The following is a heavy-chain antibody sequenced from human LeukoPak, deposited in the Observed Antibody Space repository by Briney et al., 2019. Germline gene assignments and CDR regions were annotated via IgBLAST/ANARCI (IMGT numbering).Heavy chain of an antibody. CDR2: ISSSSSTI. Sequence: GGSLRLSCAASGFTFSSYSMNWVRQAPGKGLEWVSYISSSSSTIYYAGSVKGRFTISRDNAKNSLYLQMNSLRAEDTAVYYCARGRYRLDYWGQGTLVTVSS. V-gene: IGHV3-48*01. D-gene: IGHD1-14*01. J-gene: IGHJ4*02. CDR1: GFTFSSYS. CDR3: ARGRYRLDY.